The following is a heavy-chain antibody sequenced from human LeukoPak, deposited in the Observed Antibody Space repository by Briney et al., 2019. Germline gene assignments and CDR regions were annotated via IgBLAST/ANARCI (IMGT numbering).Heavy chain of an antibody. J-gene: IGHJ6*03. Sequence: ASVKVSCKASGYTFTGYYMHRVRQAPGQGLEWMGWINPNSGGTNYAQKFQGRVTMTRDTSISTAYMELSRLRYDDTAVYYCARGIVVRLPLYMDVCGRGTTVTVSS. CDR2: INPNSGGT. V-gene: IGHV1-2*02. CDR3: ARGIVVRLPLYMDV. D-gene: IGHD3-22*01. CDR1: GYTFTGYY.